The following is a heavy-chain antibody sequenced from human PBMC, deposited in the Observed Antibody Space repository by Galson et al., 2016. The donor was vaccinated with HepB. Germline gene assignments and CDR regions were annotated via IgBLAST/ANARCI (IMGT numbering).Heavy chain of an antibody. D-gene: IGHD5-18*01. CDR3: AKDKNTAVESFYSGMDV. J-gene: IGHJ6*01. CDR1: GFTFDDYT. Sequence: SLRLSCAASGFTFDDYTMHWVRQAPGKGLEWVSLISWDGVTTYYADSLRGRFTISRDNSKNSLYLQMNSLTTEDTALYYCAKDKNTAVESFYSGMDVWGQATTVTVSS. CDR2: ISWDGVTT. V-gene: IGHV3-43*01.